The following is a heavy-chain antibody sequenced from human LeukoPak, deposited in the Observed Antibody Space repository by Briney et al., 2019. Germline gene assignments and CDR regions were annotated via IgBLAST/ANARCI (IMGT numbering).Heavy chain of an antibody. CDR1: GGSFSGYY. Sequence: PSETLSLTCAVYGGSFSGYYWSWIRQPPGKGLEWIGEINHSGSTNYNPSLKSRVTISVDTSKNQFSLKLSSVTAADTAVYYCATDWSDTNTRGLVHYYYYMDVWGKGTMVTVSS. V-gene: IGHV4-34*01. CDR2: INHSGST. CDR3: ATDWSDTNTRGLVHYYYYMDV. J-gene: IGHJ6*03. D-gene: IGHD1-26*01.